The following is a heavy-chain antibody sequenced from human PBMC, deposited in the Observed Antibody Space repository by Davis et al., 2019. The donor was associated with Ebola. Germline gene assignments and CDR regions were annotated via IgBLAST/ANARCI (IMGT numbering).Heavy chain of an antibody. CDR2: IRSKANSYAT. J-gene: IGHJ6*02. Sequence: PGGSLRLSCAASGFTFSGSAMHWVRQASGKGLEWVGRIRSKANSYATAYAASVKGRFTISRDDSKNTAYLQMNSLKTEDTAVYYCTRHPDIVVVPAANGRYYYYGMDVWGQGTTVTVSS. D-gene: IGHD2-2*01. CDR3: TRHPDIVVVPAANGRYYYYGMDV. V-gene: IGHV3-73*01. CDR1: GFTFSGSA.